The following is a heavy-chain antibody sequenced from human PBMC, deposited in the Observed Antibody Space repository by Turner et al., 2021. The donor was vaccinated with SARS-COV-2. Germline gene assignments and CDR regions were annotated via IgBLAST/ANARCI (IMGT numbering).Heavy chain of an antibody. CDR1: SSYD. J-gene: IGHJ6*02. CDR3: ARRRGMDV. CDR2: ISGSGGST. V-gene: IGHV3-23*01. Sequence: SSYDMSWVRQAPGKGLEWVSAISGSGGSTYYADSVKGRFTISRDNSKNTLYLQMNSLRAEDTAVYYCARRRGMDVWGQGTTVTVSS.